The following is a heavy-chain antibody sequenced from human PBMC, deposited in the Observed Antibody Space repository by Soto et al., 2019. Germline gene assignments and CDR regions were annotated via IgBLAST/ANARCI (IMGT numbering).Heavy chain of an antibody. CDR3: TKAAWCSSTSCYAAASDY. D-gene: IGHD2-2*01. V-gene: IGHV3-30*18. CDR2: ISYDGSNR. J-gene: IGHJ4*02. CDR1: GFTFTSSG. Sequence: SLRLSCAASGFTFTSSGMHWVRQAPGKGLEWVAVISYDGSNRYYADSVKGRFTISRDISKNTLYLQMNSLRTEDTAVYYCTKAAWCSSTSCYAAASDYWGQGTRVTVSS.